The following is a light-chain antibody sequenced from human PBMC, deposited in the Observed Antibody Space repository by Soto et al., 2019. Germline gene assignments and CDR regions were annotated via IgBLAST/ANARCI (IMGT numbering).Light chain of an antibody. CDR3: QQYNSYPYT. V-gene: IGKV1-5*03. J-gene: IGKJ2*01. CDR1: QSISSW. Sequence: DIQMTQSPSTLSASLGDRVTITCRASQSISSWLAWYQQKPGKVPKLLIYKASSLESGVPSRFSGSGSGTEFTLTISSLQPDDFATYYCQQYNSYPYTFGQGTKLEIK. CDR2: KAS.